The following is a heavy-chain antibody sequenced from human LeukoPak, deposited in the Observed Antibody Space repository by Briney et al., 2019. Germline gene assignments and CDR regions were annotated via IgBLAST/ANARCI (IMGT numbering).Heavy chain of an antibody. CDR3: ARNNGMDV. Sequence: GGSLRLSGPASGFALSSHWMPWVRQVPGRGPEWVANVNRDGSETYYLDSVKGRFTISKDNAKNSLYLQMNSLRAEDTALYHCARNNGMDVWGQGTTVIVSS. J-gene: IGHJ6*02. CDR1: GFALSSHW. V-gene: IGHV3-7*03. CDR2: VNRDGSET.